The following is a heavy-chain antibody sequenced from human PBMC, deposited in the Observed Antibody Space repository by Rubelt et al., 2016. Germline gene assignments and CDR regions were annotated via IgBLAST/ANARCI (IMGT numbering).Heavy chain of an antibody. CDR1: GFTFSSYW. V-gene: IGHV3-74*02. J-gene: IGHJ4*02. Sequence: EAKGGLVQPGGSLRLSCAASGFTFSSYWMHWVRQVPGKGLVWVSRVNPDGSWTDYADSAKGRFTISRDNAKNSLFLQMNSLRAEDTAVYYCARVLYSYAFYDYWGQGTLVTVSS. D-gene: IGHD3-16*01. CDR3: ARVLYSYAFYDY. CDR2: VNPDGSWT.